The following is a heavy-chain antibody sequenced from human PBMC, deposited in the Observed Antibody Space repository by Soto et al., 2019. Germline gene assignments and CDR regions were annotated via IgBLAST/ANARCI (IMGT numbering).Heavy chain of an antibody. CDR1: GGSISSSNW. CDR3: ARCPRGLLSFGELTYLDY. J-gene: IGHJ4*02. V-gene: IGHV4-4*02. Sequence: QVQLQESGPGLVKPSGTLSLTCAVSGGSISSSNWWSWVRQPPGKGLEWIGEIYHSGSTNYNPSLKSRVTISVDKSKNQFSLKLSSVPAADTAVYYCARCPRGLLSFGELTYLDYWGQGTLVTVSS. CDR2: IYHSGST. D-gene: IGHD3-10*01.